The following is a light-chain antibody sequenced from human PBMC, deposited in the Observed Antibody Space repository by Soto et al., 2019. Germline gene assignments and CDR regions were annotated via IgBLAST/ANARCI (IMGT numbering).Light chain of an antibody. CDR1: QSFSSSY. CDR3: QHYGSALFT. V-gene: IGKV3-20*01. CDR2: GAS. Sequence: EIVLTQSPGTLSLSPGERATLSCRASQSFSSSYLAWYQQKPGQAPRLLIYGASSRATGIPDRFSGSESGTDFTLTISSLEPEDFAVYYCQHYGSALFTFGPGTKVYV. J-gene: IGKJ3*01.